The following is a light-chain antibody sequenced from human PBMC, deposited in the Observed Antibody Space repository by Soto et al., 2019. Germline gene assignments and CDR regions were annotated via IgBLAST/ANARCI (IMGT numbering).Light chain of an antibody. CDR1: QSVSSNY. CDR2: GAS. CDR3: QQYGTAPPRYT. J-gene: IGKJ2*01. Sequence: EIVLTQSPGTLSLSPGERGTLSCRASQSVSSNYLAWYQQKPGQAPRLLLYGASSRATGIPDRFSGSGSGTDFTLTISRLEPEDFAVYYCQQYGTAPPRYTFGQGTKLEIK. V-gene: IGKV3-20*01.